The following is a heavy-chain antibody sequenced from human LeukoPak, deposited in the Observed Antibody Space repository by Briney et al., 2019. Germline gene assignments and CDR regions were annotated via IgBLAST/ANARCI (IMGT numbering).Heavy chain of an antibody. D-gene: IGHD5-18*01. V-gene: IGHV1-24*01. Sequence: GASVKVSCKVFGYTLTELSMHWVRQAPGKGLEWMGGFDPEDGETIYAQKFQGRVTMTEDTSTDTAYMELSSLRSEDTAVYYCATGVGYSYGYRAFDIWGQGTMVTVSS. J-gene: IGHJ3*02. CDR1: GYTLTELS. CDR2: FDPEDGET. CDR3: ATGVGYSYGYRAFDI.